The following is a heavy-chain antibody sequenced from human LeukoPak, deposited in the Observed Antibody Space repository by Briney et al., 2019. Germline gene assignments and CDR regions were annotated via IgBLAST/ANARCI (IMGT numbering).Heavy chain of an antibody. J-gene: IGHJ3*02. CDR1: GYTFSNSG. V-gene: IGHV3-33*01. CDR3: ARWGYYDSSADAFDI. CDR2: IWYDGSNK. Sequence: GGSLRLSCVASGYTFSNSGLHWVRQTPGKGLEWVAVIWYDGSNKYYADSVKGRFTISRDDSKNTLYLQMNSLKASDTAMYYCARWGYYDSSADAFDIWGQGTMVTVSS. D-gene: IGHD3-22*01.